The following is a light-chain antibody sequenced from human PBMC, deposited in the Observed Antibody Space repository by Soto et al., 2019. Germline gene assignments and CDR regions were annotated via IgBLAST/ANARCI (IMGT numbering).Light chain of an antibody. J-gene: IGKJ4*01. V-gene: IGKV3-20*01. CDR2: GAS. CDR3: QQYGSSPLT. CDR1: QSVGSN. Sequence: EIFMTQSPSTLSVSPVEIVTRSCRARQSVGSNLAWYQQKPGQAPRLLIYGASNRATGIPDRFSGSGSGTDFTLTISRLEPEDSAVYYCQQYGSSPLTFGGGTKVDI.